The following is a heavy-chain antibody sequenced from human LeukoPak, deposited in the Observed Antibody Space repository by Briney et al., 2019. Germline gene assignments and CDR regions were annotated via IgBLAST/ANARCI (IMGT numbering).Heavy chain of an antibody. D-gene: IGHD2-2*01. J-gene: IGHJ6*03. V-gene: IGHV3-66*01. CDR3: AREKTHYQLLSHYYSNYMDV. CDR2: IYSGGST. Sequence: GGSLRLSCAASGFTFSSYSMNWVRQAPGKGLEWVSVIYSGGSTYYADSVKGRFTISRDNSKNTLYLQMSSLRAEDTAVYYCAREKTHYQLLSHYYSNYMDVWGKGTTVTISS. CDR1: GFTFSSYS.